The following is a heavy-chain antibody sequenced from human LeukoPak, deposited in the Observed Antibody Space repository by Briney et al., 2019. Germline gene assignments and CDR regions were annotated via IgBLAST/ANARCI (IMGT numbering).Heavy chain of an antibody. CDR2: IYYSGST. Sequence: SETLSLTCTVSGGSVSSSIYYWGWIRQPPGKGLEWIGSIYYSGSTSYNPSLKSRVTISVDTSKNQFSLKLTSVTAADTAVYYCASRNDILSGYVFDFWGQGTLVTVSS. CDR1: GGSVSSSIYY. V-gene: IGHV4-39*01. J-gene: IGHJ4*02. D-gene: IGHD3-9*01. CDR3: ASRNDILSGYVFDF.